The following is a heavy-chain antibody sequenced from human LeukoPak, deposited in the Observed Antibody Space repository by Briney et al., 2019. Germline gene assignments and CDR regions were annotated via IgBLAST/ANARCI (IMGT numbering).Heavy chain of an antibody. J-gene: IGHJ4*02. V-gene: IGHV1-3*01. CDR1: GYIFSSYA. Sequence: GASVKVSCKVSGYIFSSYAMYWVRQAPGQRLEWMGWINAANGNTKYSQKFQGRVTITRDTSASTAYMELSSLRSEDTAVYYCATTFDILGYWGQGTLVTVSS. CDR2: INAANGNT. CDR3: ATTFDILGY. D-gene: IGHD3-9*01.